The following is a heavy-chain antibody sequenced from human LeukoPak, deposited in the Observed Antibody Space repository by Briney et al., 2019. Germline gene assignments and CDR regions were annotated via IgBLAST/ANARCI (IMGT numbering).Heavy chain of an antibody. V-gene: IGHV3-11*01. CDR3: ARSLRYFDWLLAFDI. CDR2: ISSSGSTI. CDR1: GFTFSDYY. D-gene: IGHD3-9*01. J-gene: IGHJ3*02. Sequence: GGSLRLSCASAGFTFSDYYMSWIRKAPGKELEWVSYISSSGSTIYYADSVKGRFTISRDNAKNSLYLQMNSLRAEDTAVYYCARSLRYFDWLLAFDIWGQGTMVTVSS.